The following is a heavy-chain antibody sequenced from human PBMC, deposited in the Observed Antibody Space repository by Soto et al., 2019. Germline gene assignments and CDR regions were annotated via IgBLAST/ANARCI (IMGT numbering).Heavy chain of an antibody. D-gene: IGHD3-9*01. CDR1: GFAFSTYG. CDR2: LWADGSRQ. V-gene: IGHV3-33*08. CDR3: VGGTGSWAVSEY. J-gene: IGHJ4*02. Sequence: QVQLVESGGGVIQPGKSLRLSCSASGFAFSTYGMHWVRQAPGKGLEWVAVLWADGSRQIYGESVKGRLTISRDNSKNTLYLQMNSLRVVDTAGYYCVGGTGSWAVSEYWWQGNQVNVSS.